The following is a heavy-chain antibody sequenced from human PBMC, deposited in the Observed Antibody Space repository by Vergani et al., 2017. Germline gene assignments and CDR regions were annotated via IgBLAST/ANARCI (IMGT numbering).Heavy chain of an antibody. CDR3: ARSLAHYNYYGMDV. CDR2: IKYSGST. CDR1: GGSISSYY. D-gene: IGHD5-12*01. V-gene: IGHV4-59*08. J-gene: IGHJ6*02. Sequence: QVQLQESGPGLVKPSETLSLTCTVSGGSISSYYWSWIRQPPGKGLEWIGYIKYSGSTNYNPSLKSRVTISVDTSKNQFALKLSSVTAADAAVYYCARSLAHYNYYGMDVWGQGTMVTVSS.